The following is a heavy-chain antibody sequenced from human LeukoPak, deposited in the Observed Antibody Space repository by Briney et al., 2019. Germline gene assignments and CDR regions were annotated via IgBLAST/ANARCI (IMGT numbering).Heavy chain of an antibody. V-gene: IGHV4-31*03. D-gene: IGHD2-2*01. J-gene: IGHJ5*02. Sequence: SETLSLTCTVSGGSISSGGYYWSWIRQHPGEGLEWIGYIYYSGSTYYNPSLKSRVTISVDTSKNQFSLKLSSVTAADTAVYCCARGGTIHLGYCSSTSCHGPLYNWFDPWGQGTLVTVSS. CDR2: IYYSGST. CDR3: ARGGTIHLGYCSSTSCHGPLYNWFDP. CDR1: GGSISSGGYY.